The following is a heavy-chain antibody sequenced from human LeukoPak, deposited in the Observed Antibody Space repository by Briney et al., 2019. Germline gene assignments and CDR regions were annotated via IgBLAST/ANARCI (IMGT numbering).Heavy chain of an antibody. J-gene: IGHJ6*03. V-gene: IGHV4-4*07. CDR3: ARRLSGAGTGYYMDV. D-gene: IGHD6-19*01. CDR2: IYTSGST. Sequence: SETLSLTCTVSGGSISSYYWSWIRQPAGKGLEWIGRIYTSGSTNYNPSLKSRVTMSVDTSKNQFSLKLSSVTAADTAVYYCARRLSGAGTGYYMDVWGKGTTVTVSS. CDR1: GGSISSYY.